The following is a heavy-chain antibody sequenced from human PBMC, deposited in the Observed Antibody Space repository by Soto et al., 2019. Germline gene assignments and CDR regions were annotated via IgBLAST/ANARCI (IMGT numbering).Heavy chain of an antibody. CDR2: INHSGST. V-gene: IGHV4-34*01. D-gene: IGHD6-13*01. J-gene: IGHJ6*02. CDR1: GGSFSGYY. Sequence: PSETLSLTCAVYGGSFSGYYWSWIRQPPGKGLEWIGEINHSGSTNHNPSLKSRVTISVDTSKNQFSPKLSSVTAADTAVYYCAREGQPRRRFGMDVWGQGTTVTVSS. CDR3: AREGQPRRRFGMDV.